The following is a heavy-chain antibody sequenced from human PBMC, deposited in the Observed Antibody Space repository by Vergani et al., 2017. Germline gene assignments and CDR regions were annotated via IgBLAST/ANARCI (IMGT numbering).Heavy chain of an antibody. CDR3: ARRGYYYDSSGYSNWYFDL. CDR1: GYSFTSYW. D-gene: IGHD3-22*01. V-gene: IGHV5-51*03. Sequence: EVQLVQSGAEVKKPGESLKISCKGSGYSFTSYWIGWVRQMPGKGLEGMGIIYPGDSDTRYSPSFQGQVTISADKSISTAYLQWSSLKASDTAMYYCARRGYYYDSSGYSNWYFDLWGRGTLVTVSS. CDR2: IYPGDSDT. J-gene: IGHJ2*01.